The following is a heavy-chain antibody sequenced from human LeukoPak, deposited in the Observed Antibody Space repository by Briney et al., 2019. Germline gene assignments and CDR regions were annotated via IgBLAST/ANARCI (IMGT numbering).Heavy chain of an antibody. V-gene: IGHV3-21*01. CDR3: ARDFKSPDYDILTGYPVDY. CDR2: ISSSSSYI. J-gene: IGHJ4*02. D-gene: IGHD3-9*01. CDR1: GFTFSSYS. Sequence: KPGGSLRLSCAASGFTFSSYSMNWVRQAPGKGLEWVSSISSSSSYIYYADSVKGRFTISRDNAKNSLYLQMNSLRAEDTAVYYCARDFKSPDYDILTGYPVDYWGQGTLVTVSS.